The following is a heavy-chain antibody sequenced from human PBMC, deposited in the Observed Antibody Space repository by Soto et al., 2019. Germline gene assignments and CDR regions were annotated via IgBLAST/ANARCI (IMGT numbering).Heavy chain of an antibody. CDR3: AKYITAATRYFDL. J-gene: IGHJ2*01. Sequence: EVQLLESGGGLVQSGGSLRLSCAASGLNFASYAMTWIRQAPGKGLEWVSATSGDAANTQYADSVKGRFTMSRDNSKNPLYLQMNSLRAEATAVYFCAKYITAATRYFDLWGRGTLVTVSS. V-gene: IGHV3-23*01. CDR2: TSGDAANT. D-gene: IGHD1-20*01. CDR1: GLNFASYA.